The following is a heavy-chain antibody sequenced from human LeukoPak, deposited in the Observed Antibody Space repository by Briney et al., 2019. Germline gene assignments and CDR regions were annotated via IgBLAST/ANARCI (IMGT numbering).Heavy chain of an antibody. Sequence: PGGSLRLSCAASGFTFDDYAMHWVRQAPGKGLEWVSGISWNSGSIGYADSVKGRFTISRDNAKNSLYLQMNSLRAEDTALYYCAKILTVRGWKGSFDYWGQGTLVTVSS. CDR1: GFTFDDYA. CDR3: AKILTVRGWKGSFDY. V-gene: IGHV3-9*01. D-gene: IGHD6-19*01. CDR2: ISWNSGSI. J-gene: IGHJ4*02.